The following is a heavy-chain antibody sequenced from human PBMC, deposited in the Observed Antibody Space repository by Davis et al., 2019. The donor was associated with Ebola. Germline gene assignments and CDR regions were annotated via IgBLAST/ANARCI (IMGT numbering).Heavy chain of an antibody. CDR3: AKGPVYHESSGPPGDY. Sequence: GESLKISCAASGFIFRSYVMSWVRQAPGKGLEWVSTLGTSADTYYADSVKGRFTISRDNSQNTLHLQLSSRSAEDTAMYYCAKGPVYHESSGPPGDYWGRGTLVTVSS. D-gene: IGHD3-22*01. J-gene: IGHJ4*02. V-gene: IGHV3-23*01. CDR1: GFIFRSYV. CDR2: LGTSADT.